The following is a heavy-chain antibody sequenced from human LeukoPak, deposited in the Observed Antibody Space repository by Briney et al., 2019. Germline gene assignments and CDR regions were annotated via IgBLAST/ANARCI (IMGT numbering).Heavy chain of an antibody. CDR1: GFTFTTSW. J-gene: IGHJ4*02. CDR3: ASLSSIVATY. Sequence: PGGSLRLSCAASGFTFTTSWLSWVRQAPGKGLEWGANIKPDGSDKYYVDSVKGRFTISRDNAKNSLYLQMNSLRAEDTAVYYCASLSSIVATYWGQGTLVTVSS. V-gene: IGHV3-7*01. CDR2: IKPDGSDK. D-gene: IGHD5-12*01.